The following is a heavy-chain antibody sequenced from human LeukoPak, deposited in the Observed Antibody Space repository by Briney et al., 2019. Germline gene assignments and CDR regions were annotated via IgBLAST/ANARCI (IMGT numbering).Heavy chain of an antibody. CDR3: ARGFYDSRDYYFDY. CDR2: IYYSGST. D-gene: IGHD3-22*01. V-gene: IGHV4-59*01. Sequence: SETLSLTCTVSGGSISSYYWSWIRQPPGKGLEWIGYIYYSGSTNYNPSHKSRVTISVDTSKNQFSLKLSSVTAADTAVYYCARGFYDSRDYYFDYWGQGTLVTVSS. CDR1: GGSISSYY. J-gene: IGHJ4*02.